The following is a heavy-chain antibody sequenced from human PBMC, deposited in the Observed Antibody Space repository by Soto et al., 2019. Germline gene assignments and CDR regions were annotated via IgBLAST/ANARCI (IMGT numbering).Heavy chain of an antibody. V-gene: IGHV1-46*01. CDR3: ARGLANEPDSQNYYYGMDV. CDR1: GYTFTSYY. Sequence: GASVNVSCKASGYTFTSYYMHWVRQAPGQGLEWMGIINPSGGSTSYAQKFQGRVTMTRDTSTSTVYMELSSLRSEDTAVYYCARGLANEPDSQNYYYGMDVWGQGTTVTVSS. CDR2: INPSGGST. J-gene: IGHJ6*02. D-gene: IGHD1-1*01.